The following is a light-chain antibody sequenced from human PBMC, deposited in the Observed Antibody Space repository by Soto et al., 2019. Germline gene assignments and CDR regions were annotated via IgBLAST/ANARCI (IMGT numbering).Light chain of an antibody. Sequence: QSALTQPASVSGSPGQSITISCTGTSSDIGGYNYISWYQQLPGKAPKFIIYDVRNRPSGVSNRLSGSRSGNTASLTISGLQAEDEADYYCSSYTSSSTVIFGGGTKLTVL. CDR3: SSYTSSSTVI. CDR1: SSDIGGYNY. J-gene: IGLJ2*01. V-gene: IGLV2-14*01. CDR2: DVR.